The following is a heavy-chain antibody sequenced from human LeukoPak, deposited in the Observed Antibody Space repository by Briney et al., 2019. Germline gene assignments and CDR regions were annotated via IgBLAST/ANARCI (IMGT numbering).Heavy chain of an antibody. CDR1: GFTFSSYA. Sequence: GGSLRLSCAASGFTFSSYAMHWVRQAPGKGLEWVAVISYDGSNKYYADSVKGRFTISRDNSKNTLYLQMNSLRPDDTAVYYCARDPSSGYYLYFDYWGQGTLLTVSS. J-gene: IGHJ4*02. D-gene: IGHD3-22*01. V-gene: IGHV3-30-3*01. CDR3: ARDPSSGYYLYFDY. CDR2: ISYDGSNK.